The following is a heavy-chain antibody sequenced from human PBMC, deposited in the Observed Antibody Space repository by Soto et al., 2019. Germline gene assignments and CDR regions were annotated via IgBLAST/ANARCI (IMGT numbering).Heavy chain of an antibody. J-gene: IGHJ3*02. D-gene: IGHD2-15*01. CDR1: ELTVSGNA. CDR2: ITADGGT. Sequence: EVQVLESGGGLVQPGGSRRLSCEGSELTVSGNARTWIRQAPGKGPKWVSTITADGGTYYADSVKGRFAMSRDTSENTLYLQMNSLGAEDTAAYYCAPHVSCSGGSCQYDAFAIRGQGTMVTVSS. CDR3: APHVSCSGGSCQYDAFAI. V-gene: IGHV3-23*01.